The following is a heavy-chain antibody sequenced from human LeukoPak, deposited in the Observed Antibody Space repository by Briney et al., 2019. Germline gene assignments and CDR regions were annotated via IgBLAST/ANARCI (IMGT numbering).Heavy chain of an antibody. J-gene: IGHJ6*02. CDR2: INHSGST. D-gene: IGHD3-10*01. CDR3: ARGRQRITYYYYGMDV. V-gene: IGHV4-34*01. CDR1: GGSFSGYY. Sequence: SETPSLTCAVYGGSFSGYYWSWIRQPPGKGLEWIGEINHSGSTNYNPSLKSRVTISVDTSKNQFSLKLSSVTAADTAVYYCARGRQRITYYYYGMDVWGQGTTVTVSS.